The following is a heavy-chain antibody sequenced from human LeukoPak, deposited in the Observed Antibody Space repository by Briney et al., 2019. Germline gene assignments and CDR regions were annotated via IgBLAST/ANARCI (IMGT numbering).Heavy chain of an antibody. J-gene: IGHJ3*02. V-gene: IGHV4-39*07. D-gene: IGHD2-15*01. CDR2: VYYSGNT. CDR3: ARGGYWAFDI. Sequence: SETLSLTCSVSGDSLTRSTYYWGWIRQPPGKGLEWIGTVYYSGNTHYSPSLESRVTISVDLSQNQFSLKLSSVTAADTAVYYCARGGYWAFDIWGQGTMVTVSS. CDR1: GDSLTRSTYY.